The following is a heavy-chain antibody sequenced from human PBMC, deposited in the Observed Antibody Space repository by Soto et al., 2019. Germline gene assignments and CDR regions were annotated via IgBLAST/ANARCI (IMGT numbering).Heavy chain of an antibody. CDR1: GGSFSGYY. J-gene: IGHJ6*02. D-gene: IGHD3-10*01. Sequence: SETLSLTCAVYGGSFSGYYWSWIRQPPGKGLEWIGEINHSGSTNYNPSLKSRVTISVDTSKNQFSLKLSSVTAADTAVYYCARGYVVRVGYGMDVWGQGTTVTVSS. V-gene: IGHV4-34*01. CDR2: INHSGST. CDR3: ARGYVVRVGYGMDV.